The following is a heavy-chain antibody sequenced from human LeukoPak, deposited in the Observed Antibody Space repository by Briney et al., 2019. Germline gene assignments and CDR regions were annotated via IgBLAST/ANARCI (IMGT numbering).Heavy chain of an antibody. V-gene: IGHV4-34*01. J-gene: IGHJ3*02. CDR2: INHSGST. Sequence: SETLTLTCAVSGGSFSGYYWSWIRQPPGKGLEWIWEINHSGSTNYNPSLKSRVTITVDTSKNQFSLKLSSVTAADTAVYYCARRQDGYNLDTFDIWGQGTMVTVSS. CDR3: ARRQDGYNLDTFDI. CDR1: GGSFSGYY. D-gene: IGHD5-24*01.